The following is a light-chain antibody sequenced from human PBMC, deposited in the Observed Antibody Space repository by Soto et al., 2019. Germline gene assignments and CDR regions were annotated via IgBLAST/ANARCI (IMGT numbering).Light chain of an antibody. V-gene: IGKV1-5*01. Sequence: DIQMTQSPSTLSASVGDRVAITCRASQNIGSRLAWYQQKPDEAPKLLIYDASSLESGVPLRFGGSGSGTDITLIISSLQPDDFATYYCQQCNTPFTFGGGTKVEIK. J-gene: IGKJ4*01. CDR3: QQCNTPFT. CDR1: QNIGSR. CDR2: DAS.